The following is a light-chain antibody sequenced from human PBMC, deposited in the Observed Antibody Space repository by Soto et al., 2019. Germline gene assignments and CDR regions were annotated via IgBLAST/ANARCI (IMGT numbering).Light chain of an antibody. CDR3: QQYDSYWN. CDR1: QSISSW. V-gene: IGKV1-5*03. J-gene: IGKJ1*01. CDR2: KAS. Sequence: DIQMAQSPSTLSASVGDRITITCRASQSISSWLAWDQQKPWKAPKLLIYKASTLEEGVPSRFSGSGSGTDFALTISSLQPDDFATYFWQQYDSYWNFGQGTKVEIK.